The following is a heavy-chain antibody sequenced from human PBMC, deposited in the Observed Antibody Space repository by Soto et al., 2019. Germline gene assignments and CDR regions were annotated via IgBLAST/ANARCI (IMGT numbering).Heavy chain of an antibody. D-gene: IGHD3-3*01. CDR1: GYTFTGYY. CDR2: INPNSGGT. Sequence: ASVKVSCKASGYTFTGYYMHWVRQAPGQGLEWMGWINPNSGGTNYAQKFQGWVTMTRDTSISTAYMELSRLRSDDTAVYYCAREYYDFWGGLIGGCGYWGQGTLVTVS. V-gene: IGHV1-2*04. J-gene: IGHJ4*02. CDR3: AREYYDFWGGLIGGCGY.